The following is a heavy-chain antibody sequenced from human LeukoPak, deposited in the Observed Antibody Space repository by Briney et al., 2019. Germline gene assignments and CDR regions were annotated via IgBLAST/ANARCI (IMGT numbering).Heavy chain of an antibody. J-gene: IGHJ3*02. V-gene: IGHV3-9*01. Sequence: GGSLRLSCAASGFIFDDHGMHWVRQAPGKGLEWVSGISWSSGIIGYADSVKGRFTISRDNAKNSLDLQMESLRAEDTAVYYCASPSGSSGSYYRSAFDIWGQGTMVTVSS. CDR1: GFIFDDHG. D-gene: IGHD1-26*01. CDR2: ISWSSGII. CDR3: ASPSGSSGSYYRSAFDI.